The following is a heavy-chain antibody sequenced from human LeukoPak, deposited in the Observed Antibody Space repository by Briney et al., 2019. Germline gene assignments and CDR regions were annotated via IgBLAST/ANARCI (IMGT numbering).Heavy chain of an antibody. CDR2: ISSDGGTT. CDR1: GFTFSTYP. J-gene: IGHJ4*02. V-gene: IGHV3-64*01. CDR3: AKSRAADFWSGFDY. D-gene: IGHD3-3*01. Sequence: GGSLRLSCAASGFTFSTYPMYWVRQAPGKGLEYVSAISSDGGTTYYANSVKDRFTISRDNSKNTLYLQMGSLRAEDTAVYYCAKSRAADFWSGFDYWGQGTLVTVSS.